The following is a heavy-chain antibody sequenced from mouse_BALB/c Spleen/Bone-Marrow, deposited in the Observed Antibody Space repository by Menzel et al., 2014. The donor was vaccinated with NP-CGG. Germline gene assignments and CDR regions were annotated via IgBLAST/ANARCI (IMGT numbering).Heavy chain of an antibody. CDR1: GFTFSSYT. CDR3: TRDGKGNYDYAMDY. Sequence: EVMLVESGGGLVKPGGFLKLSCAASGFTFSSYTMSWVRQTPEKRLEWVATISSGGSYTYYPDSVKGRFTISRDNAKNTLYLQMSSLKSEDTAMYYCTRDGKGNYDYAMDYWGQGTSVTVSS. V-gene: IGHV5-6-4*01. CDR2: ISSGGSYT. J-gene: IGHJ4*01. D-gene: IGHD2-1*01.